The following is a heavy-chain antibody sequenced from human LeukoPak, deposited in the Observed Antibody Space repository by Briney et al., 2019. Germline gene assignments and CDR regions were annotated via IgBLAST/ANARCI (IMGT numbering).Heavy chain of an antibody. CDR3: AKDIEPCSSTSCYSAFDI. J-gene: IGHJ3*02. Sequence: PGGSLRLSCAASGFTFSSYGMHWVRQAPGKGLEWVAVIWYDGSNKYYADSMKGRFTISRDNSKNTLYLQMNSLRAEDTAVYYCAKDIEPCSSTSCYSAFDIWGQGTMVTVSS. D-gene: IGHD2-2*01. V-gene: IGHV3-33*06. CDR2: IWYDGSNK. CDR1: GFTFSSYG.